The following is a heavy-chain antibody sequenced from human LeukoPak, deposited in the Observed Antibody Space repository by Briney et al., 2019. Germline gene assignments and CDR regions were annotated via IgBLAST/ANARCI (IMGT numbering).Heavy chain of an antibody. Sequence: KASETLSLTCTVSGGSISSYYWSWIRQPPGKGLEWIGYIYYSGSTNYNPSLKSRVTISVDTSKNQFSLKLSSVTAADTAVYYCARRVVPAAIEGDYFDYWGQGTLVTVSS. CDR3: ARRVVPAAIEGDYFDY. D-gene: IGHD2-2*02. J-gene: IGHJ4*02. CDR1: GGSISSYY. CDR2: IYYSGST. V-gene: IGHV4-59*01.